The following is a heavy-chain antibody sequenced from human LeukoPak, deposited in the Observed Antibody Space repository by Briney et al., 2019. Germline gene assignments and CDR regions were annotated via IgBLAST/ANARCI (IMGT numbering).Heavy chain of an antibody. V-gene: IGHV4-59*08. CDR2: IYYSGST. Sequence: PSETLSLTCTVSGGSISSYYWSWIRQPPGKGLEWIGYIYYSGSTSYNPSLKSRVTISVDTSKNQFSLKLSSVAAADTAVYYCARVEYSSSSSWYFDLWGRGTLVTVSS. CDR1: GGSISSYY. D-gene: IGHD6-6*01. CDR3: ARVEYSSSSSWYFDL. J-gene: IGHJ2*01.